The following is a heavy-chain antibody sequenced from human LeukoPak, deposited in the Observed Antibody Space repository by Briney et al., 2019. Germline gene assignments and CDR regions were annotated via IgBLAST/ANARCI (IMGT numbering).Heavy chain of an antibody. D-gene: IGHD3-22*01. CDR3: ARETRSAGIPNYYDSSGYIDY. Sequence: QPGGSLRLSCAASGFTFSSYEMNWVRQAPGKGLEWVSYISSSGSTIYYAGSVKGRFTISRDNAKNSLYLQMNSLRAEDTAVYYCARETRSAGIPNYYDSSGYIDYWGQGTLVTVSS. V-gene: IGHV3-48*03. CDR2: ISSSGSTI. J-gene: IGHJ4*02. CDR1: GFTFSSYE.